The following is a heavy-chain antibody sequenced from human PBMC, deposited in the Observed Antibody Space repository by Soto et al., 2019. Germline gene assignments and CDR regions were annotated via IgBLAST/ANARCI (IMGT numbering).Heavy chain of an antibody. CDR2: ISYDGSNK. CDR1: GFIFSKYG. Sequence: QVQLVESGGGVVQPGTSLRLSCAASGFIFSKYGMHWVRQAPGKGLEWVAVISYDGSNKYYAESVKGRFIISRDKSENTLYLQMNSPRAEDTALYYCAKDLGSGKPYYYYAMDVWGQGTTVTVSS. J-gene: IGHJ6*02. CDR3: AKDLGSGKPYYYYAMDV. V-gene: IGHV3-30*18. D-gene: IGHD3-10*01.